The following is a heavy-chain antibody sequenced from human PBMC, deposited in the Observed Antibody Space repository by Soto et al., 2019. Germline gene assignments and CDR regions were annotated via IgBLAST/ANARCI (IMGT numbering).Heavy chain of an antibody. Sequence: QVQLQESGPGLVKPSQTLSLTCTVSGAPINSGQFYWSWIRQQPGRGLEWIGFVSSRGNTYYNPSLKSRVTIPLATSKNQFSLQLLTVTPADTAVYFCAREGGTGFSLFDYWGRGTLVTVSS. D-gene: IGHD6-19*01. V-gene: IGHV4-30-4*01. J-gene: IGHJ4*02. CDR3: AREGGTGFSLFDY. CDR1: GAPINSGQFY. CDR2: VSSRGNT.